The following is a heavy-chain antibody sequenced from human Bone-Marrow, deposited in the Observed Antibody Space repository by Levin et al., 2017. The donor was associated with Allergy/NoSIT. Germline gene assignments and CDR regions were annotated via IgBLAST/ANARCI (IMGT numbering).Heavy chain of an antibody. CDR3: ARGGEYCSSTSCYDGPNYDYYGMDG. D-gene: IGHD2-2*01. Sequence: ETLSLTCTVSGGSISSYYWSWIRQPPGKGLEWIGYIYYSGSTNYNPSLKSRVTISVDTSKNQFSLKLSSVTAADTAVYYCARGGEYCSSTSCYDGPNYDYYGMDGWGQGTTVTVSS. J-gene: IGHJ6*02. CDR2: IYYSGST. CDR1: GGSISSYY. V-gene: IGHV4-59*01.